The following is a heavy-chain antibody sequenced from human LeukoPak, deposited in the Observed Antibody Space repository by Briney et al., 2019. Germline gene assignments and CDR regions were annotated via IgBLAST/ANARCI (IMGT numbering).Heavy chain of an antibody. CDR2: ISSSSSYI. CDR1: GFTFSSYS. V-gene: IGHV3-21*01. J-gene: IGHJ4*02. CDR3: ARDYYDSSGYSRIFDY. Sequence: GGSLRLSCAASGFTFSSYSMNWVRQAPGKGLEWVSSISSSSSYIYYADSVKGRSTISRDNAKNSLYLQMSSLRAEDTAVYYCARDYYDSSGYSRIFDYWGQGTLVTVSS. D-gene: IGHD3-22*01.